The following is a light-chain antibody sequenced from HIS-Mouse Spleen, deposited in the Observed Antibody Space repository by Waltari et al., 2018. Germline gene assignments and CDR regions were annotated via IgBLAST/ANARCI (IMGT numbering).Light chain of an antibody. V-gene: IGLV3-10*01. Sequence: SYELTQPPSVSVSPGQTARITCSGDALPKKSAYWYQQKSGQAPVLVIWEDSKRPDWIPESVSGSSSGTMATLTISGAQVEDEADYYCYSTDSSGNHRVFGGGTKLTVL. CDR3: YSTDSSGNHRV. CDR1: ALPKKS. J-gene: IGLJ2*01. CDR2: EDS.